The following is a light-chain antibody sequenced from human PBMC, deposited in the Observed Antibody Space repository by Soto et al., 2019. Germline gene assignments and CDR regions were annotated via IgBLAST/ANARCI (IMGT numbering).Light chain of an antibody. CDR2: WAS. Sequence: DIVMTQSPDSLAVSLGERATINCKSSQSVLYSSTNKKYLAWYQQKPGQPPKLLIYWASTRESGVPDRFSGSGSGTDFTLTISSLQAEDVAVYYCQQYYSTPPTFGQGTKVDI. CDR3: QQYYSTPPT. CDR1: QSVLYSSTNKKY. V-gene: IGKV4-1*01. J-gene: IGKJ1*01.